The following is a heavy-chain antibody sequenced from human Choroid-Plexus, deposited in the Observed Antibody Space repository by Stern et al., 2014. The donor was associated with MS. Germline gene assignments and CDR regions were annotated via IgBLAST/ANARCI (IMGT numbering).Heavy chain of an antibody. CDR2: INPNTGGT. D-gene: IGHD3-3*01. V-gene: IGHV1-2*02. J-gene: IGHJ6*02. CDR1: GYIFTGYY. Sequence: QDQLVQSGAEVKKPGASVKVSCKTSGYIFTGYYIPWARQAPGQGLEWMAWINPNTGGTKYAQKFQGRVTMSRDTSIRTAYVELSSLTSDDTAVYYCARDQRGITIFGVVTDYYYLGMDVWGQGTTVTVSS. CDR3: ARDQRGITIFGVVTDYYYLGMDV.